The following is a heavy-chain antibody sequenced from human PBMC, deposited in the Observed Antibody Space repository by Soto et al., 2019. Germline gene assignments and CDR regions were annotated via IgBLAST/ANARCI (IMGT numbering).Heavy chain of an antibody. CDR3: ARGSGVPSYWYYGMDV. CDR2: IIPIFGTA. Sequence: QVQLVQSGAEVKKPGSSVTVSCKASGGTLSSYAISWVRQAPGQGLEWMGGIIPIFGTANYAQNFQGRVTITADESTSTAYMELSSLRSEDTAVYYCARGSGVPSYWYYGMDVWGQGTTLTVSS. CDR1: GGTLSSYA. D-gene: IGHD2-15*01. V-gene: IGHV1-69*01. J-gene: IGHJ6*02.